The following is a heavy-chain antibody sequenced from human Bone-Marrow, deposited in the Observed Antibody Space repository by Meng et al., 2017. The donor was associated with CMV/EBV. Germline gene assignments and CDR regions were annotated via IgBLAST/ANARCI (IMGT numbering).Heavy chain of an antibody. CDR3: ARLDGGYYYYYYGMDV. V-gene: IGHV3-74*01. D-gene: IGHD3-16*01. CDR1: GFTFSSYW. J-gene: IGHJ6*02. Sequence: GESLKISCAASGFTFSSYWMHWVRQAPGKGLVWVSRINSDGSSTSYADSVKGRFTISRDNAKNTLYLQMNSLRAEDTAVYYCARLDGGYYYYYYGMDVWGQGTTVTVYS. CDR2: INSDGSST.